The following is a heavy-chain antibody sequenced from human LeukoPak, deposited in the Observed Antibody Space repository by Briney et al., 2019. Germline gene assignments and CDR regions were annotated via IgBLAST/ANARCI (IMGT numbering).Heavy chain of an antibody. Sequence: GGSLRLSCVASGFTFSTYGMHWVRQAPGKGLEWVSAVSNRGGSTYYADSVKGRFTISRDNSKNTLYLQMNSLRAEDTAVYYCAKDRDPCDYGSGSYYNGVFDYWGQGTLVTVSS. CDR3: AKDRDPCDYGSGSYYNGVFDY. J-gene: IGHJ4*02. CDR2: VSNRGGST. V-gene: IGHV3-23*01. D-gene: IGHD3-10*01. CDR1: GFTFSTYG.